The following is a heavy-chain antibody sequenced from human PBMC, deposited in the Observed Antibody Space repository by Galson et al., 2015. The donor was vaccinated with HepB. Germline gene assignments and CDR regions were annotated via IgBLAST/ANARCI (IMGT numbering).Heavy chain of an antibody. D-gene: IGHD3-10*01. V-gene: IGHV3-30*04. CDR3: AAPGGLWFGELLPADV. J-gene: IGHJ4*01. CDR2: ISNDGRNK. Sequence: SLRLSCAASGFTFSSYSMHWVRQAPGKGLEWVAGISNDGRNKFYADSVKGRFTISRDNSKNTLYLQMNSLRTEDTAVYYCAAPGGLWFGELLPADVWGHGTLVTVSS. CDR1: GFTFSSYS.